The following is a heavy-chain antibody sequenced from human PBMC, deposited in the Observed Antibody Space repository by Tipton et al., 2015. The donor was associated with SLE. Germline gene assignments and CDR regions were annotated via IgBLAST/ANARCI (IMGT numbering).Heavy chain of an antibody. Sequence: SLRLSCAASGFTFSSYSMNWVRQAPGKGLEWVAVISYDGSNKYYADSVKGRFTISRDNSKNTLYLQMNSLRAEDTAVYYCARGGGITYYYYYMDVWGKGTTVTVSS. D-gene: IGHD3-16*01. J-gene: IGHJ6*03. CDR1: GFTFSSYS. V-gene: IGHV3-30*03. CDR3: ARGGGITYYYYYMDV. CDR2: ISYDGSNK.